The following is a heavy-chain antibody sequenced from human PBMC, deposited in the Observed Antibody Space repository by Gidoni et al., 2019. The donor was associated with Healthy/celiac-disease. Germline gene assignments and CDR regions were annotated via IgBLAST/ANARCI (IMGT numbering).Heavy chain of an antibody. CDR2: IIPSFGTA. V-gene: IGHV1-69*01. CDR1: GGTLSSYA. CDR3: ARERDDHDVWGYFDY. Sequence: QVQLVQSGAEVKKPGSSVQVSCKASGGTLSSYAISLVRQAPGQGLELVGGIIPSFGTANYEQKFQGRVTMTADESTRTAYMELSSLRSEDTAVYYCARERDDHDVWGYFDYWGQGTLVTVSS. J-gene: IGHJ4*02. D-gene: IGHD3-16*01.